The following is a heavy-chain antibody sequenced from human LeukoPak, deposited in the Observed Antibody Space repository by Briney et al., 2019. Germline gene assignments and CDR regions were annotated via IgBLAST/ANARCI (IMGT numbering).Heavy chain of an antibody. J-gene: IGHJ6*01. V-gene: IGHV3-43*02. Sequence: SGGSLRLSCAVSGLSFDDYAMHWVRQAPGKGLEWVSLISGEGGRTDYADSVRGRFTISRDNSKNSMYLQMNSLRTEDPGLYYCAKESFVGSGRDLVYYYYGLAVWGQGPTVTVSS. CDR1: GLSFDDYA. CDR2: ISGEGGRT. CDR3: AKESFVGSGRDLVYYYYGLAV. D-gene: IGHD3-10*01.